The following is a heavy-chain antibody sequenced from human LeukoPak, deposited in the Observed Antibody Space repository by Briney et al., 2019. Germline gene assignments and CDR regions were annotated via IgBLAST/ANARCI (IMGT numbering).Heavy chain of an antibody. CDR3: ARDSPGYSSSWYGGDY. Sequence: ASVKVSCKASGYTFTGYYMHWVRQAPGQGLEWMGCINPNSGGTNYAQKFQGRVTMTRDTSISTAYMELSRLRSDDTAVYYCARDSPGYSSSWYGGDYWGQGTLVTVSS. J-gene: IGHJ4*02. D-gene: IGHD6-13*01. CDR2: INPNSGGT. V-gene: IGHV1-2*02. CDR1: GYTFTGYY.